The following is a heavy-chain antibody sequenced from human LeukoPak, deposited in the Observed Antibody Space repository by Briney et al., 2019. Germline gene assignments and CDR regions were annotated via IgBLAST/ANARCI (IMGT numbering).Heavy chain of an antibody. CDR3: ARKFLTGRLIDY. CDR2: ISYDGSNE. CDR1: GFTFSNYG. J-gene: IGHJ4*02. Sequence: PGRSLRLSCAAPGFTFSNYGMHWVRQAPGKGLEWVAVISYDGSNEYYADSVKGRFAISRDTSKNTLYLQMNGLRAEDTALYYCARKFLTGRLIDYWGQGTLVTVSS. V-gene: IGHV3-30*03. D-gene: IGHD7-27*01.